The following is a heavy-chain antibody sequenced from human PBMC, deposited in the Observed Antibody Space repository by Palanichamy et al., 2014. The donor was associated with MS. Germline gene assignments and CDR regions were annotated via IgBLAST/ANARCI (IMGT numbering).Heavy chain of an antibody. D-gene: IGHD2-21*02. CDR1: GFTFSSYA. CDR3: ARVGAYCGGDCYFDY. V-gene: IGHV3-30-3*01. Sequence: QVQLVESGGGVVQPGRSLRLSCAASGFTFSSYAMHWVRQAPGKGLEWVAVISYDGSNKYYADSVKGRFTISRDNSKNTLYLQMNSLRAEDTAVYYCARVGAYCGGDCYFDYWGQGTLVTVSS. J-gene: IGHJ4*02. CDR2: ISYDGSNK.